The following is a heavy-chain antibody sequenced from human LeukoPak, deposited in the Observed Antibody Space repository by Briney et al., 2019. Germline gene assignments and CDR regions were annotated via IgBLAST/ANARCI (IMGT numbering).Heavy chain of an antibody. CDR3: ARAYSSSWYRIDAFDI. CDR2: IIPIFGTA. J-gene: IGHJ3*02. D-gene: IGHD6-13*01. Sequence: ASVKVSCKASGGTFSSYAISWVRQAPGQGLEWMGGIIPIFGTANYAQKFQGRVTITTDESTSTAYMELSSLRSEDTAVYYCARAYSSSWYRIDAFDIWGQGTMVTVSP. CDR1: GGTFSSYA. V-gene: IGHV1-69*05.